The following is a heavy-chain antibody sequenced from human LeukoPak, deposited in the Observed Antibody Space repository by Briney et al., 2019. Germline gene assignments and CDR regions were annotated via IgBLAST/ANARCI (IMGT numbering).Heavy chain of an antibody. J-gene: IGHJ6*03. CDR3: ARGRRGLLWFGGAYYYMDV. CDR1: GGSFSGYY. Sequence: SETLSLTCAVYGGSFSGYYWSWIRQPPGKGLEWIGEINHSGSTNYNPSLKSRVTISVDTSKNQFSLKLSSVTAADTAVYYCARGRRGLLWFGGAYYYMDVWGKGTTVTVSS. V-gene: IGHV4-34*01. CDR2: INHSGST. D-gene: IGHD3-10*01.